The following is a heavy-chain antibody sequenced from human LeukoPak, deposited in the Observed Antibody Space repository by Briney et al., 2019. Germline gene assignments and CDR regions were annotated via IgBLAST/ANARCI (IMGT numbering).Heavy chain of an antibody. CDR3: ASTRYCSSTSCYEVYLQH. V-gene: IGHV3-7*03. Sequence: GGSLRLSCAASGFTFSSYWMSWVRQAPGKGLEWVANIKQDGSEKYYVDSVKGRFTISRDNAKNSLYLQMNSLRAEDTAVYYCASTRYCSSTSCYEVYLQHWGQGTLATVSS. D-gene: IGHD2-2*01. CDR2: IKQDGSEK. J-gene: IGHJ1*01. CDR1: GFTFSSYW.